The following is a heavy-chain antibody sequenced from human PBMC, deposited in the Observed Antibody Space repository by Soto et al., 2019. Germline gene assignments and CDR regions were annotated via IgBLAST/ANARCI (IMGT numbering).Heavy chain of an antibody. D-gene: IGHD6-19*01. CDR2: ISYDGSNK. J-gene: IGHJ1*01. CDR3: AKDGLRAVAEYFQH. V-gene: IGHV3-30*18. CDR1: GFTFSSYG. Sequence: GESLKISCAASGFTFSSYGMHWVRQAPGKGLEWVAVISYDGSNKYYADSVKGRFTISRDNSKNTLYLQMNSLRAEDTAVYYCAKDGLRAVAEYFQHWGQGTLVTVSS.